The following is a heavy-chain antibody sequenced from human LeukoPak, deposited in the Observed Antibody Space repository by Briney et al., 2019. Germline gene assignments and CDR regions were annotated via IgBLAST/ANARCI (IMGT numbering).Heavy chain of an antibody. D-gene: IGHD3-22*01. CDR1: GGSISPYF. CDR3: ARHKSSGSYPLDY. Sequence: SETLSLTCTVSGGSISPYFWSWIRQPPGKRLEWIGHVYFSGSTNYNPSLESRVTISVDTSKNQFSLTLSSVTAADTAVYYCARHKSSGSYPLDYWGQGILVTVSS. CDR2: VYFSGST. V-gene: IGHV4-59*08. J-gene: IGHJ4*02.